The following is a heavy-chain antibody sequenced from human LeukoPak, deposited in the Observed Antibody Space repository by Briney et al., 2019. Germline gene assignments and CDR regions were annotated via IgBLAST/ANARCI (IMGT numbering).Heavy chain of an antibody. CDR2: INAGNGNT. CDR1: GYTFTSYA. V-gene: IGHV1-3*01. CDR3: ARADFWSGYHFDY. Sequence: ASVKVSCKASGYTFTSYAMHWVRQAPGQRLEWMGWINAGNGNTKYSQKFRGRVTITRDTSASTAYMELSSLRSEDTAVYYCARADFWSGYHFDYWGQGTLVTVSS. D-gene: IGHD3-3*01. J-gene: IGHJ4*02.